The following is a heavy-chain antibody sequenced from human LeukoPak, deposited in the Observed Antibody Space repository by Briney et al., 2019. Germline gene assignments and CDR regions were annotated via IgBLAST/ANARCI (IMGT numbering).Heavy chain of an antibody. CDR3: AKDERITIFGVVTSKSYYFDY. Sequence: GSLRLSCAASGFTFNNYAMTWVRQVPGKGLEWVSLITSGGNTYYADSVKGRFTISRDTSKNTLYLQMNSLRVEDTAVYYCAKDERITIFGVVTSKSYYFDYWGQGTLVTVSS. J-gene: IGHJ4*02. CDR1: GFTFNNYA. V-gene: IGHV3-23*01. D-gene: IGHD3-3*01. CDR2: ITSGGNT.